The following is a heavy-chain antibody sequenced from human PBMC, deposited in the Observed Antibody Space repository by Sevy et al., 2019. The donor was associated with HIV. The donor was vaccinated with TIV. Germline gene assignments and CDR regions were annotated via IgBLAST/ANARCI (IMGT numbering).Heavy chain of an antibody. CDR1: GGTFSSYA. D-gene: IGHD3-10*01. Sequence: ASVKVSCKASGGTFSSYAISWVRQAPGQGLEWMGGIIPIFGTANYAQKFQGRVTITADESTSTAYMELNSLRSEATAVYYCARDRRGGDYYYGMDVWGQGTTVTVSS. J-gene: IGHJ6*02. V-gene: IGHV1-69*13. CDR3: ARDRRGGDYYYGMDV. CDR2: IIPIFGTA.